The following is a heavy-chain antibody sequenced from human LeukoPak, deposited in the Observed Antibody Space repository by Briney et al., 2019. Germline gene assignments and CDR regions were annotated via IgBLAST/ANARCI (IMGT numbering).Heavy chain of an antibody. J-gene: IGHJ4*02. CDR1: GYTFTVYY. D-gene: IGHD3-22*01. V-gene: IGHV1-2*02. Sequence: ASVRVSYKASGYTFTVYYMHWVRQAPGQGGEWMGWINPNSGGTNYAQKFQGRVTITRDTAISTAYMELSRLRSDDTAVYYCARDYYDSSGYYYPKDYWGQGTLVTVSS. CDR3: ARDYYDSSGYYYPKDY. CDR2: INPNSGGT.